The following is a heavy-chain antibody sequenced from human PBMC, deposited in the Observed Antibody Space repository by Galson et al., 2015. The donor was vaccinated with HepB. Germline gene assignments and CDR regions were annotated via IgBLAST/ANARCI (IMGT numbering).Heavy chain of an antibody. Sequence: SLRLSCAASGFTFSNYGMHWVRQAPGKGLEWVAVISYDGSNKYYADSVKGRFTISRDNSKNTLYLQMNSLRPEDTAVYYCARGVVVVSASPSPFHYWGQGTLVTVSS. CDR3: ARGVVVVSASPSPFHY. CDR1: GFTFSNYG. V-gene: IGHV3-30*03. J-gene: IGHJ4*02. D-gene: IGHD2-15*01. CDR2: ISYDGSNK.